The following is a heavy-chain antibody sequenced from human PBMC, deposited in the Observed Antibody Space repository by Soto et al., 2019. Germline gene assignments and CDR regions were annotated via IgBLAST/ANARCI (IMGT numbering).Heavy chain of an antibody. D-gene: IGHD1-26*01. J-gene: IGHJ4*02. CDR1: GGSISSGGYS. V-gene: IGHV4-30-2*01. Sequence: QLQLQESGSGLVKPSQTLSLTCAVSGGSISSGGYSWSWIRQPPGKGLEWIGYIYHSGSTYYNPSLKSRVSISVDRSNNQFSLKLSSVTAADTAVYYVAAGGGIPRYFWGQGTLVTVAS. CDR2: IYHSGST. CDR3: AAGGGIPRYF.